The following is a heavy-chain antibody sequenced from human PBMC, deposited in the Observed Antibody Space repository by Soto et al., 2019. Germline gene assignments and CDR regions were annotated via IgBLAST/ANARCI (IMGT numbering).Heavy chain of an antibody. D-gene: IGHD4-17*01. CDR2: IWYDGSNK. V-gene: IGHV3-33*01. J-gene: IGHJ4*02. CDR3: ARSYKSYGGNSPTDY. CDR1: GFTFSSYG. Sequence: LSLTCAASGFTFSSYGMHWVRQAPGKGLEWVAVIWYDGSNKYYADSVKGRFTISRDNSKNTLYLQMNSLRAEDTAVYYCARSYKSYGGNSPTDYWGQGTLVTVSS.